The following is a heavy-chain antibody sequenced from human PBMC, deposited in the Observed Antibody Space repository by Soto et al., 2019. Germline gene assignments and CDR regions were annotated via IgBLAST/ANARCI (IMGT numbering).Heavy chain of an antibody. J-gene: IGHJ5*02. D-gene: IGHD3-10*01. V-gene: IGHV4-34*01. CDR3: ARGVPYYYGSGSSGWFDP. CDR2: INHSGST. Sequence: ASETLSLTCGVYVGSFSGYYWSWTRQPPGQGLEWIGEINHSGSTNYTPSLKSRVTISVDTSKNQFSLKLSSVTAADTAVYYCARGVPYYYGSGSSGWFDPWGQGTLVTVSS. CDR1: VGSFSGYY.